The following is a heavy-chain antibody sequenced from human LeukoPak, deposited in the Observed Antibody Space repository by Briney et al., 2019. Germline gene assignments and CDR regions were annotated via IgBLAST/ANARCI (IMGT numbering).Heavy chain of an antibody. CDR2: IYYSGST. D-gene: IGHD3-22*01. J-gene: IGHJ5*02. Sequence: SETLSLTCTVSGGSIGSSTYYWGWIRQPPGKGLEWIGSIYYSGSTYYNPSLKSRVTISVDTSKNQFSLKLSSVTAADTAVYYCARSPSGYYLGRCDPWGQGTLVNVSS. CDR1: GGSIGSSTYY. CDR3: ARSPSGYYLGRCDP. V-gene: IGHV4-39*07.